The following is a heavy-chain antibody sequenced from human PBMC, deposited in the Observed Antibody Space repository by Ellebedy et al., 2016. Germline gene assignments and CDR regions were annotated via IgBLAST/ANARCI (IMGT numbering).Heavy chain of an antibody. CDR2: ISYDGSNK. D-gene: IGHD3-9*01. Sequence: GESLKISXAASGFTFSSYAMHWVRQAPGKGLEWVAVISYDGSNKYYADSVKGRFTISRDNSKNTLYLQMNSLRAEDTAVYYCARGGRYFDWLYLDIWGQGTMVTVSS. V-gene: IGHV3-30-3*01. J-gene: IGHJ3*02. CDR3: ARGGRYFDWLYLDI. CDR1: GFTFSSYA.